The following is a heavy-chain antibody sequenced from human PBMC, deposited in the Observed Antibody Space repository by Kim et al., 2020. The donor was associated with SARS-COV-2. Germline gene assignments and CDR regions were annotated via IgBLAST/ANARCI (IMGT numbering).Heavy chain of an antibody. CDR2: IYYSGST. D-gene: IGHD2-21*02. Sequence: SETLSLTCTVSGVSVTNYYWSWIRQPPGKGLEWIGYIYYSGSTNHNPSLKSLVTISVDTAKNQFSMKLSSVTAADTAVYYCARDNGGNSDYYNYYYGMDVWGQGTTVTVSS. V-gene: IGHV4-59*02. CDR1: GVSVTNYY. CDR3: ARDNGGNSDYYNYYYGMDV. J-gene: IGHJ6*02.